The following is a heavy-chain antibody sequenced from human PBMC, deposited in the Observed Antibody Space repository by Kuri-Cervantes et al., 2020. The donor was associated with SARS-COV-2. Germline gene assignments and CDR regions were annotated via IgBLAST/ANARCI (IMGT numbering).Heavy chain of an antibody. V-gene: IGHV3-48*01. CDR3: ARAQEHNAQQLAGVDY. Sequence: GESLKISCAASGFTFSSYSMDWVRQAPGKGLEWVSYISSSSSTIYYADSVKGRFTISRDNAKNSLYLQMNSLRSEDTAVYYCARAQEHNAQQLAGVDYWGQGTLVTVSS. J-gene: IGHJ4*02. CDR2: ISSSSSTI. D-gene: IGHD6-13*01. CDR1: GFTFSSYS.